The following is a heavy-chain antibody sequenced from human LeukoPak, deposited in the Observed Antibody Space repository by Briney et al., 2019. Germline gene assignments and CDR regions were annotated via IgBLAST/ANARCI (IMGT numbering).Heavy chain of an antibody. CDR1: GDSIGRINYF. D-gene: IGHD3-10*01. J-gene: IGHJ6*03. CDR2: MSYSGHT. Sequence: SETLSLTCTISGDSIGRINYFWGWIRQAPGKGLEWIVSMSYSGHTYYNPSLKSRVTTSIDTSKNQLSLNLKSVTAADTAVYYCARVRNYYGSGSYSDYMDVWGKGTTVTISS. V-gene: IGHV4-39*07. CDR3: ARVRNYYGSGSYSDYMDV.